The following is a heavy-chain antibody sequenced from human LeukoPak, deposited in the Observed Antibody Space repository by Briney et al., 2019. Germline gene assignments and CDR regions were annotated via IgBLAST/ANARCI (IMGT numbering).Heavy chain of an antibody. CDR3: ARERRASSSGGRAHLDY. J-gene: IGHJ4*02. V-gene: IGHV4-39*07. Sequence: SETLSLTCTVSGGSISSSSYYWGWIRQPPGKGLEWIRSIYYSGSTYYNPSLKSRVTISVDTSKNQFSLKLSSVTAADTAVYYCARERRASSSGGRAHLDYWGQGTLVTVSS. D-gene: IGHD6-6*01. CDR2: IYYSGST. CDR1: GGSISSSSYY.